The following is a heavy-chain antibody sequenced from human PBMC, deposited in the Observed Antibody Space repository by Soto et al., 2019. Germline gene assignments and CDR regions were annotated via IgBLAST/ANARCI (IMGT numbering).Heavy chain of an antibody. V-gene: IGHV3-48*03. D-gene: IGHD4-17*01. CDR1: GFTLSSYH. J-gene: IGHJ6*02. CDR2: IHASSISNI. CDR3: ARDGTTGTANYHYAMDV. Sequence: GGSLRLSCVASGFTLSSYHMDWVRQAPGKGLEWISYIHASSISNIYYADSVKGRFTISRDNAKNSLYLQMDSLRAEDTAVYYCARDGTTGTANYHYAMDVWGQGTTVTVSS.